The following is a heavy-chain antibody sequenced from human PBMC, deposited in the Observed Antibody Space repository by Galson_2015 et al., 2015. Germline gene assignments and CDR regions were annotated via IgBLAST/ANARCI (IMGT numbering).Heavy chain of an antibody. Sequence: SLRLSCAASGFTFSNYGMHWVRQAPGKGLEWVAVIWNDGSNKYYADSVKGRFTISRDNSKNTLYLQMNSLRAEDTAVYYCARVLGRGQLIDYWGQGTLVTVSS. D-gene: IGHD1-1*01. J-gene: IGHJ4*02. CDR2: IWNDGSNK. CDR1: GFTFSNYG. CDR3: ARVLGRGQLIDY. V-gene: IGHV3-33*08.